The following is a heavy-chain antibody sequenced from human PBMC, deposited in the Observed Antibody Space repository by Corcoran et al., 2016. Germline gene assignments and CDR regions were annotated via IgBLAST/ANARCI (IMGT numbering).Heavy chain of an antibody. Sequence: QVQLQQSGPGLVKPSQTLSLTCAISGDSVSSNSAAWNWIRQSPSRGLEWLGRTYYRSKWYKSYAPSVKGRITINPDTSKNPSSLQLNSLTPEDTAVYYCARTSGDLDYWGQGTLVTVSS. V-gene: IGHV6-1*01. D-gene: IGHD7-27*01. CDR3: ARTSGDLDY. J-gene: IGHJ4*02. CDR1: GDSVSSNSAA. CDR2: TYYRSKWYK.